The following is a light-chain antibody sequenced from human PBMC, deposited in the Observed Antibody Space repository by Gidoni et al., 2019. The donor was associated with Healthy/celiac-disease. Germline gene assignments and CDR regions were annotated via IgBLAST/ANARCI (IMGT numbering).Light chain of an antibody. CDR1: QDISNY. CDR2: DAS. CDR3: QPYDNLPLT. J-gene: IGKJ4*01. V-gene: IGKV1-33*01. Sequence: DIQMTQSPSSLSASVGDRVTINCQASQDISNYLNWYKQKPGKAPKLLIYDASNWETGVPSMFSGSGSGTDFTFTISSLQPEDIATYYCQPYDNLPLTFGGGTKVEIK.